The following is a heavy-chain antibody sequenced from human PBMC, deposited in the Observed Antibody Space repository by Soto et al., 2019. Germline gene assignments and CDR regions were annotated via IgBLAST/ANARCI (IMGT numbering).Heavy chain of an antibody. V-gene: IGHV4-4*07. D-gene: IGHD2-2*01. J-gene: IGHJ3*01. Sequence: LSLTCTVSGGSLNNYNWNWIRQSAGTGLEWIGRIYSSGKTYYNPSLKSRVTLSLDMLNNQISLKVTSVTAADTAMYYCARERTYQMFGDDALDFWGLGTMVTVSS. CDR2: IYSSGKT. CDR1: GGSLNNYN. CDR3: ARERTYQMFGDDALDF.